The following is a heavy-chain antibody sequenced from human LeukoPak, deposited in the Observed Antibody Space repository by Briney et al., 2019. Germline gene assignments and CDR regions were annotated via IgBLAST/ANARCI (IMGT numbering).Heavy chain of an antibody. J-gene: IGHJ1*01. D-gene: IGHD6-19*01. Sequence: QPGRSLRLSCAASGFTFSSYAMHGVRQAPGKGLEGVAVISYDGSNKYYADSVKGRFTISRDNSKNTLYLQMNSLRAEDTAVYSCARVHRPGGGQWLVQEYFQHWGQGTLVTVSS. CDR2: ISYDGSNK. CDR3: ARVHRPGGGQWLVQEYFQH. CDR1: GFTFSSYA. V-gene: IGHV3-30-3*01.